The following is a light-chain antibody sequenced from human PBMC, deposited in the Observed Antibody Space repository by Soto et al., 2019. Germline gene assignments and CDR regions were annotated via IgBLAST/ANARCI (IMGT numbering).Light chain of an antibody. CDR3: SSYGGNNNVV. Sequence: QSALTQPPSASGSPGQSVTISCTGTSSDVGGYNYVSWYQQHPGAAPKLMIYEVVKRPSGVPDRFSGSKSHNTASLTVSGLQAEDESDYYCSSYGGNNNVVFGGGTKLTVL. J-gene: IGLJ2*01. V-gene: IGLV2-8*01. CDR2: EVV. CDR1: SSDVGGYNY.